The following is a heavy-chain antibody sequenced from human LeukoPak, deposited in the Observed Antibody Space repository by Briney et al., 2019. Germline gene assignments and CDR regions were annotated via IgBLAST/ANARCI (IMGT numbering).Heavy chain of an antibody. CDR3: ARVRYDGSGYYSIYDY. Sequence: GGSLRLSCAASGFTFSSYSMNWVRQAPGKGLEWVSSITRSSIYIYYADSVKGRFTISGDNAKNSLYLQMNSLRAEDTAVYYCARVRYDGSGYYSIYDYWGQGTLVTVSS. J-gene: IGHJ4*02. V-gene: IGHV3-21*01. CDR1: GFTFSSYS. D-gene: IGHD3-22*01. CDR2: ITRSSIYI.